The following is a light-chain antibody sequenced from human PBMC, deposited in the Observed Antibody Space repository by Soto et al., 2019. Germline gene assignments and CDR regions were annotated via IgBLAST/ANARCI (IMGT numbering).Light chain of an antibody. V-gene: IGKV3D-15*01. CDR1: QSLRSS. Sequence: TVLTQSPGTLSLSPGERATLSCRASQSLRSSLAWYQQKPGQAPRLLIYGATTRATGIPARFSGSGSGTEFSLTISSLQSEDFALYYCQQYKKWPPLTFGGGTKVDI. CDR2: GAT. J-gene: IGKJ4*01. CDR3: QQYKKWPPLT.